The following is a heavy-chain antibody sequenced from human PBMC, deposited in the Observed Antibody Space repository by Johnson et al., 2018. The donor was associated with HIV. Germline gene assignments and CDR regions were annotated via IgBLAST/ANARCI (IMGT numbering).Heavy chain of an antibody. D-gene: IGHD1-26*01. CDR3: ARDKGGIVGYDAFDI. V-gene: IGHV3-30*19. CDR2: TSYDGGNK. J-gene: IGHJ3*02. CDR1: GFTFSTYG. Sequence: QVLLVESGGGVVQPGRSLRLSCAEYGFTFSTYGMHWVRQAPGRGLEWVAVTSYDGGNKYYADSVKGRLTISRDNSKNTLYLQMNSLRAEDTAVYYCARDKGGIVGYDAFDIWGQGTMVTVSS.